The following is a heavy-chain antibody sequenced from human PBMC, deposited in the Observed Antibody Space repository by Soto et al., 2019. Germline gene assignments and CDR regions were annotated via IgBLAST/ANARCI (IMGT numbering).Heavy chain of an antibody. CDR2: IYSGGST. Sequence: GGSLRLSCAASGFTVSSNYMSWVRQAPGKGLEWVSVIYSGGSTYYADSVKGRFTISRDNSKNTLYLQMNSLRAEDTAVYYCARLPLDSSSWYGYFQHWGQGTLVTVSS. J-gene: IGHJ1*01. V-gene: IGHV3-66*04. CDR3: ARLPLDSSSWYGYFQH. CDR1: GFTVSSNY. D-gene: IGHD6-13*01.